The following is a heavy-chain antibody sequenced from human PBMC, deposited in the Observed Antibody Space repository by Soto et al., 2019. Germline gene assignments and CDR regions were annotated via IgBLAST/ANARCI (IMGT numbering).Heavy chain of an antibody. J-gene: IGHJ4*02. CDR3: ARDRGITGTTDDSVDY. D-gene: IGHD1-7*01. Sequence: QVQLVQSGAEVKKPGSSVKVSCKASGGTFSSYAISWVRQAPGQGLEWMGGIIPIFGTANYAQKFQGRVTITADESTSTAYMELSSLRSDDTDVYYCARDRGITGTTDDSVDYWGQGTLVTVSS. CDR2: IIPIFGTA. CDR1: GGTFSSYA. V-gene: IGHV1-69*01.